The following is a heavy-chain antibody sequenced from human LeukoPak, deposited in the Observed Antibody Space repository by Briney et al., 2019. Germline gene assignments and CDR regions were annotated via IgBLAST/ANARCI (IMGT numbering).Heavy chain of an antibody. CDR1: GVSISGFY. D-gene: IGHD3-10*01. CDR2: VYYSGNT. V-gene: IGHV4-59*01. Sequence: SETLSLTCTVSGVSISGFYWNWIRQPPGKGLEWIGYVYYSGNTNYNPSLKSRVTISLDTSKNQFSLKLRSVTAADTAVYYCARLIIYRAFDPWGQGTLVTVSS. J-gene: IGHJ5*02. CDR3: ARLIIYRAFDP.